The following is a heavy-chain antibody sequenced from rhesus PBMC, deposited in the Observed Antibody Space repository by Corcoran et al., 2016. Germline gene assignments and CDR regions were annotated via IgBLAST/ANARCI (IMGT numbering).Heavy chain of an antibody. Sequence: EVQLVQSGAEVKKPGASVKISCKASGYTFTDYYLHWLRQATGKGFAWVGLVDPEDGGSMHAQKVQDRVILTADTSTDTAYMELNSLTSEDTAVYYCATLGGVLTAASEYLEFWGQGALVIVPS. J-gene: IGHJ1*01. CDR1: GYTFTDYY. CDR2: VDPEDGGS. CDR3: ATLGGVLTAASEYLEF. V-gene: IGHV1-111*02. D-gene: IGHD2-15*01.